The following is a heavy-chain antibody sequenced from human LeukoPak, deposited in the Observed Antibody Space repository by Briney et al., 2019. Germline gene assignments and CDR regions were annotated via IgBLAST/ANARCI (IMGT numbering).Heavy chain of an antibody. J-gene: IGHJ4*02. Sequence: GGSLRLSCSASGFTFSSYAMHWVRQAPGKGLEYVSAISGSGDITYYADSVKGRFTISRDNSKNTLCLQMSSLTPEDAAVYYCVRDGMAVAGTAPLDYWGQGILVTVSS. V-gene: IGHV3-64D*09. CDR3: VRDGMAVAGTAPLDY. CDR2: ISGSGDIT. CDR1: GFTFSSYA. D-gene: IGHD6-19*01.